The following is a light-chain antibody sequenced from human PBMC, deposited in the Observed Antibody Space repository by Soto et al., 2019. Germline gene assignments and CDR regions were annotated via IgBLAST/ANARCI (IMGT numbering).Light chain of an antibody. V-gene: IGKV1D-12*01. CDR1: RDISTW. CDR3: QQANSFPYI. Sequence: IQMTQSPSSVSASLGDRVTITCRASRDISTWLAWYQQKPGKAPKLLIYGASKLQSGVPSRFRGRGSGTDFTLTISSLPPEDFGTYYCQQANSFPYIFAQGTKVDIK. J-gene: IGKJ2*01. CDR2: GAS.